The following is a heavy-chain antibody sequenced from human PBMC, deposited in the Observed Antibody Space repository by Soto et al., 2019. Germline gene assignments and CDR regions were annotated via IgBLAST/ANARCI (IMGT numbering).Heavy chain of an antibody. CDR3: ARLPDASNSGNCFDP. D-gene: IGHD3-10*01. V-gene: IGHV4-39*01. Sequence: SETLSLTCTVSGGSISSSSYYWGWIRQPPGKGLEWIGSINYSGSTYYNPSLKGRVTISGDTSKNQFSLKLSSVTAADTAVYYCARLPDASNSGNCFDPWGQGTLVTVSS. CDR2: INYSGST. J-gene: IGHJ5*02. CDR1: GGSISSSSYY.